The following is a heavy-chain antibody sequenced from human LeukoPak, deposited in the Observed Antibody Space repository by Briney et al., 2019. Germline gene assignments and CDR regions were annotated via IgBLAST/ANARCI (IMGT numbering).Heavy chain of an antibody. J-gene: IGHJ4*02. V-gene: IGHV1-46*01. D-gene: IGHD3-9*01. CDR3: AQSDILTGYYHFDY. CDR2: INPTGSRT. CDR1: GYTFINNW. Sequence: ASVKVSCKASGYTFINNWMHWVRQAPGQGLEWVGLINPTGSRTLYAQKFQGRVTMTRDTSISTAYMELSRLRSDDTAVYYCAQSDILTGYYHFDYWGQGTLVTVSS.